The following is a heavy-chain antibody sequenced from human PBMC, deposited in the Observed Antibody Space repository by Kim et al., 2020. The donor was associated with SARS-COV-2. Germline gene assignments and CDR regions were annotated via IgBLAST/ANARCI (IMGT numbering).Heavy chain of an antibody. CDR1: GFTFSSYA. V-gene: IGHV3-33*06. CDR2: IWYDGSNK. CDR3: AKDVLRVVVTGGMDV. Sequence: GGSLRLSCAASGFTFSSYAMHWVRQAPGKGLEWVAVIWYDGSNKYYADSVKGRFTISRDNSKNTLYLQMNSLRAEDTAVYYCAKDVLRVVVTGGMDVWGQGTTVTVSS. D-gene: IGHD2-21*02. J-gene: IGHJ6*02.